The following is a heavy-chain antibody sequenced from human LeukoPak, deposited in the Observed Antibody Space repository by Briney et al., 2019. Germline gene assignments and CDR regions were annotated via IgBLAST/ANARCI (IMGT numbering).Heavy chain of an antibody. CDR3: ARQTPYNGNHYLDY. CDR1: VGSIIGHY. V-gene: IGHV4-4*09. CDR2: IYSHANT. Sequence: SETLSLTCTVSVGSIIGHYGSCIRQSPGKELEWIAYIYSHANTNYSPSLNGRATISEDTSKNQVSLKVRSVTTAHTALYYCARQTPYNGNHYLDYSGQGILVTVSS. D-gene: IGHD1-14*01. J-gene: IGHJ4*02.